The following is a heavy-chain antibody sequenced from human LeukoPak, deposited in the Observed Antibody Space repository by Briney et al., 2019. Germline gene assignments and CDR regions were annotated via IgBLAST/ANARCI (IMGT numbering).Heavy chain of an antibody. J-gene: IGHJ4*02. Sequence: SETLSLTCTVSGGSISGYYWSWIRQSPGKGLESLGYIYYTGSTNYNPSLKSRVTISVDTSKNQFSLKLSSVTAADTAVYYCARESEWFSFDYWGQGTLVTVSS. D-gene: IGHD3-3*01. CDR3: ARESEWFSFDY. CDR2: IYYTGST. V-gene: IGHV4-59*01. CDR1: GGSISGYY.